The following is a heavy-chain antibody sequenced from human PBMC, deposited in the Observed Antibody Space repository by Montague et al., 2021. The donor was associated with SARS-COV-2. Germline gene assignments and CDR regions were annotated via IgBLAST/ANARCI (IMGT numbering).Heavy chain of an antibody. V-gene: IGHV6-1*01. CDR2: TCYRSEWYF. Sequence: CAISGDSVSSNNAAWNWIRQSPSRGLEWLGRTCYRSEWYFDYAISLRGRITINPDTSKNQFSLQLDSVTLDDTAVYYCARYSYSGTYFGLNDAFDIWGQGTLGTVSS. CDR3: ARYSYSGTYFGLNDAFDI. D-gene: IGHD1-26*01. J-gene: IGHJ3*02. CDR1: GDSVSSNNAA.